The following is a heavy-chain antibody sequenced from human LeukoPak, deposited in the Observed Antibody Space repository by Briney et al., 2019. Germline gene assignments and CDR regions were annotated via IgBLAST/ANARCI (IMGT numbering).Heavy chain of an antibody. V-gene: IGHV3-48*03. CDR3: AGTYPHDYGDYVEYFQY. CDR2: ISSSGNIV. J-gene: IGHJ1*01. CDR1: GFTFSNYE. D-gene: IGHD4-17*01. Sequence: GGSLRLSCAASGFTFSNYEMNWVRQAPGKGLDWVSYISSSGNIVYYADSVKGRFTISRDNAKNSMYLVISSLRAEDTAVYYCAGTYPHDYGDYVEYFQYWGQGTLVTVSS.